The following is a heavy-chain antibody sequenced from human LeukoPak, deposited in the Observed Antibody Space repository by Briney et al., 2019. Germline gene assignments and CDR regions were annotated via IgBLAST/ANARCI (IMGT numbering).Heavy chain of an antibody. V-gene: IGHV4-59*01. Sequence: SETLSLTCTVSGGSISSYYWSWIRQPPGKGLEWIGYIYYSGSTYYNPSLKSRVTISVDTSKNQFSLKLSSVTAADTAVYYCARGLLDGYTHPAAFDIWGQGTMVTVSS. J-gene: IGHJ3*02. CDR1: GGSISSYY. CDR3: ARGLLDGYTHPAAFDI. D-gene: IGHD5-24*01. CDR2: IYYSGST.